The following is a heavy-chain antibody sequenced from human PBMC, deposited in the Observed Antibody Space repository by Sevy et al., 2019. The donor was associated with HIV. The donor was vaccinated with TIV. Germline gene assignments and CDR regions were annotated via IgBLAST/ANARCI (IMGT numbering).Heavy chain of an antibody. D-gene: IGHD3-3*01. J-gene: IGHJ4*02. CDR3: ARPAGNYEDFFDY. Sequence: ASVKVSCKASGYTFTSYYMHWVRQAPGQGLEWMGVINPSGDGTTYAQKFQGRITLTRDTSTSTIYMELTSLRSEDTDAYYCARPAGNYEDFFDYWGQGTLVTVSS. CDR1: GYTFTSYY. V-gene: IGHV1-46*03. CDR2: INPSGDGT.